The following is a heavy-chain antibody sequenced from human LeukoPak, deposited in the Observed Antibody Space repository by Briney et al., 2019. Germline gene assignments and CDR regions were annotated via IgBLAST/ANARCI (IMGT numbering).Heavy chain of an antibody. D-gene: IGHD3-16*02. CDR2: ISGSGGNT. Sequence: GGSLRLSCAASGFTFGNYAMTWVRQAPRKGLEWVSGISGSGGNTYYADSVKGRFTISRDNSKNTLNLKMNSLRAEDTALYYCAKGTVIPYYYYYMDVWGKGTTVTVSS. V-gene: IGHV3-23*01. J-gene: IGHJ6*03. CDR3: AKGTVIPYYYYYMDV. CDR1: GFTFGNYA.